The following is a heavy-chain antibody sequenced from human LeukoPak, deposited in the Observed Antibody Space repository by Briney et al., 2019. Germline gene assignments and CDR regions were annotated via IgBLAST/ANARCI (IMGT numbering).Heavy chain of an antibody. CDR1: GDSISSNNYY. D-gene: IGHD3-9*01. J-gene: IGHJ4*02. Sequence: PSETLSLTCTVSGDSISSNNYYYGWVRQPPGKVLEWIGSMFYGGTTYSGPSLQSRVTISVDTSKNQFSLRLSSVTAADTAVYYCVTTHFDILTVSYYFDFWGQGTLVTVSS. CDR2: MFYGGTT. CDR3: VTTHFDILTVSYYFDF. V-gene: IGHV4-39*01.